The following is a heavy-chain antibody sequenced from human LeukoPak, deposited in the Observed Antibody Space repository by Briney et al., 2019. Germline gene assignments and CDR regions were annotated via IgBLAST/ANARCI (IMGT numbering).Heavy chain of an antibody. CDR1: GFAFSSHW. D-gene: IGHD6-13*01. CDR3: AKGSRRYSSSWTYYYYYMDV. CDR2: VNREGNDK. Sequence: GGSLRLSCAASGFAFSSHWMNWVRQAPGKGLEWVANVNREGNDKNYVDSVKGRFTISRDNSKNTLYLQMNSLRAEDTAVYYCAKGSRRYSSSWTYYYYYMDVWGKGTTVTVSS. J-gene: IGHJ6*03. V-gene: IGHV3-7*03.